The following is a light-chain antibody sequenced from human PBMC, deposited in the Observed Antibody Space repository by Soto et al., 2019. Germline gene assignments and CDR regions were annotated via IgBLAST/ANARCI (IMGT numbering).Light chain of an antibody. CDR1: QGISNY. V-gene: IGKV1-27*01. Sequence: DVQMTQSPSSLSASIGDRVTITCRARQGISNYLAWYQRKPGKLPELLIYAASTLQSGVPSRFSGSGSETDFTLTISSLQPEDVATYYCQKYNSAPPEFGGGTRVEIK. CDR3: QKYNSAPPE. J-gene: IGKJ4*02. CDR2: AAS.